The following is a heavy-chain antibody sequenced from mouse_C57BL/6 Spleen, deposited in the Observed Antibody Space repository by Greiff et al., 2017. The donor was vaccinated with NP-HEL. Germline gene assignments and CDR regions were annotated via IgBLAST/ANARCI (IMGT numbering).Heavy chain of an antibody. Sequence: QVHVKQSGAELVKPGASVKLSCKASGYTFTEYTIHWVKQRSGQGLEWIGWFYPGSGSIKYNEKFKDKATLTADKSSSTVYMELSRLTSEDSAVYFCARHDDPLYDLTGYAMDYWGQGTSVTVSS. CDR2: FYPGSGSI. CDR3: ARHDDPLYDLTGYAMDY. J-gene: IGHJ4*01. V-gene: IGHV1-62-2*01. CDR1: GYTFTEYT. D-gene: IGHD2-3*01.